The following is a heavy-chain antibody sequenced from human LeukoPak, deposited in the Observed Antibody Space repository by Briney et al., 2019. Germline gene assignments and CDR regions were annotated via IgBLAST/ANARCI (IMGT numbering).Heavy chain of an antibody. Sequence: SGTLSLTCTVSGGSINFYYRSWIRQPAGKGLEWIGRIYSTGSTNYSPSLKSRVTMSVDKSKNQFSLNLSAVTAAHTAVYYCARGIADPYSFDSWGKGALVTVSS. V-gene: IGHV4-4*07. CDR3: ARGIADPYSFDS. CDR1: GGSINFYY. J-gene: IGHJ4*02. CDR2: IYSTGST. D-gene: IGHD6-13*01.